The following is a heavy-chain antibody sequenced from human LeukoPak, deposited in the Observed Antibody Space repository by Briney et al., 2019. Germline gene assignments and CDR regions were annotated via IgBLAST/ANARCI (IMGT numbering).Heavy chain of an antibody. D-gene: IGHD3-9*01. CDR2: IIPIFGTA. CDR3: AKEANIRYFDWPPLEDGMDV. CDR1: GGTFSSYA. V-gene: IGHV1-69*05. Sequence: SVKVSCKASGGTFSSYAISWVRQAPGQGLEWMGGIIPIFGTANYAQKFQGRVTITTDESTSTVYMELSSLRSEDTAVYYCAKEANIRYFDWPPLEDGMDVWGQGTTVTVSS. J-gene: IGHJ6*02.